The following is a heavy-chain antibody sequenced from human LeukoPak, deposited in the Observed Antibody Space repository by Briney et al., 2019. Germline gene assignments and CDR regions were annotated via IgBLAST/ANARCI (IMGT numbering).Heavy chain of an antibody. V-gene: IGHV3-23*01. D-gene: IGHD3-10*01. Sequence: PGGSLRLSCAASGFTFSSYAMSWVRQAPGKGLEWVSAISGSGGSTYYADSVKGRFTISRDNSKNTLYLQMNSLRAEDTAVYYCAKDFSVYGSGIPFDYWGQGTLVTVSS. CDR2: ISGSGGST. CDR1: GFTFSSYA. J-gene: IGHJ4*02. CDR3: AKDFSVYGSGIPFDY.